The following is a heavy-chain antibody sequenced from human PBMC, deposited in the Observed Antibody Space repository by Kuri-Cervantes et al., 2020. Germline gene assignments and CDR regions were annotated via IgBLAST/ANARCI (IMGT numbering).Heavy chain of an antibody. Sequence: SETLSLTCTVSGGSISSYYWSWIRQPPGKGLEWIGYIYYSGSTNYNPSLKSRVTISVDKSKNQFSLKLSSVTAADTAVYYCARSATYYNFWSGPPHDWFDPWGQGTLVAVSS. V-gene: IGHV4-59*12. CDR2: IYYSGST. J-gene: IGHJ5*02. CDR3: ARSATYYNFWSGPPHDWFDP. D-gene: IGHD3-3*01. CDR1: GGSISSYY.